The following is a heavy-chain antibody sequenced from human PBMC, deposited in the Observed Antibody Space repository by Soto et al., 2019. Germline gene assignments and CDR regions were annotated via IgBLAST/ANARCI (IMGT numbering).Heavy chain of an antibody. J-gene: IGHJ4*02. V-gene: IGHV3-30-3*01. CDR1: GFTFSSYA. Sequence: QVQLVESGGGVVQPGTSLRLSCVASGFTFSSYAMNWVRQAPGKGLEWVALISYDGSNKYYADSVKGRFTISRDSSKNTLYLQMNSLRDADTAFYYCTAKSITMVRGVTLGDYWGQGTLVTVSS. D-gene: IGHD3-10*01. CDR3: TAKSITMVRGVTLGDY. CDR2: ISYDGSNK.